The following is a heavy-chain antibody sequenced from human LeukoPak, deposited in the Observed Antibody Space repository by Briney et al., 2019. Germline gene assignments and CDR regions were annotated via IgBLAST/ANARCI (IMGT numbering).Heavy chain of an antibody. J-gene: IGHJ5*02. CDR3: AKGSISSPLLRS. V-gene: IGHV3-23*01. CDR2: ISGSGGST. CDR1: GFTFSSYA. Sequence: GGALRLSCAASGFTFSSYAMSWVRQAPGKGLEWVSVISGSGGSTYYADSVKGRFTISRDSSKNTLYLQMNGLRAEDTAVYYCAKGSISSPLLRSWGQGTLVTVSS. D-gene: IGHD2-21*02.